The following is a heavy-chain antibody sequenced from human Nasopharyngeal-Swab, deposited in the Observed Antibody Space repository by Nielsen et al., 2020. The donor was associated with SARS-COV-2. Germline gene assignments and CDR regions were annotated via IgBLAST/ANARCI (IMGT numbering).Heavy chain of an antibody. J-gene: IGHJ6*02. CDR3: ARDLERWLQADYYNYYGMDV. CDR1: GFTFSSYN. V-gene: IGHV3-21*01. D-gene: IGHD5-24*01. CDR2: ISSSGSYI. Sequence: GGSLRLSCAASGFTFSSYNMNWVRQAPGKGLEWVSSISSSGSYIYYSDSMKGRFTVSRDNAKNSLYLQMNSLRAEDTAVYYCARDLERWLQADYYNYYGMDVWGQGTTVTVSS.